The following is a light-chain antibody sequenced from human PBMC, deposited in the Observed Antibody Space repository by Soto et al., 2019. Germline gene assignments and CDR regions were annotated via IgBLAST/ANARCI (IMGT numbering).Light chain of an antibody. J-gene: IGLJ3*02. CDR3: ETWDSNTRV. V-gene: IGLV4-60*02. CDR2: LEGSGSY. CDR1: RGHRSYI. Sequence: QLVLTQSSSASASLGSSVKLNCTLSRGHRSYIIAWHQQQPGKAPRYLMKLEGSGSYNKGSGVPDRFSGSSSGADRYLTISNLQFEDEADSYCETWDSNTRVFGGGTKLTVL.